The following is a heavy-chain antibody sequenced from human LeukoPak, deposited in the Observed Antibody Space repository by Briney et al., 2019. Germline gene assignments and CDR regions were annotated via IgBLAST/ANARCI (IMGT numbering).Heavy chain of an antibody. CDR2: IYHTGST. CDR3: ARFPYYYDSSDRDY. D-gene: IGHD3-22*01. Sequence: SETLSLTCTVSGHSIINSFYWGWIRQPPGKGLKWIGSIYHTGSTYYNPSLKSRVTISVDTSKNQFSLKLSSVTAADTAVYYCARFPYYYDSSDRDYWGQGTLVTVSS. V-gene: IGHV4-38-2*02. CDR1: GHSIINSFY. J-gene: IGHJ4*02.